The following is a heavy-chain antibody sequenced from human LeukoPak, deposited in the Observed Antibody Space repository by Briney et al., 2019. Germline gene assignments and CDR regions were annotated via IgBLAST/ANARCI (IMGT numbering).Heavy chain of an antibody. CDR2: INPNSGGT. CDR3: APERGGYSYGWDY. Sequence: ASVKVSCKASGYTFTSYAMNWVRQAPGQGLEWMGWINPNSGGTNYAQKFQGRVTMARDTSISTAYMELSRLRSDDTAVYYCAPERGGYSYGWDYWGQGTLVTVSS. CDR1: GYTFTSYA. V-gene: IGHV1-2*02. J-gene: IGHJ4*02. D-gene: IGHD5-18*01.